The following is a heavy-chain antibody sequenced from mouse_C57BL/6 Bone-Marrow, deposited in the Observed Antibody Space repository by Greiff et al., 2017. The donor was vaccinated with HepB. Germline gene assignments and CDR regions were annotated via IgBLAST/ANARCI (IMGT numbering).Heavy chain of an antibody. V-gene: IGHV6-3*01. Sequence: EVQLQESGGGLVQPGGSMKLSCVASGFTFSNYWMNWVRQSPEKGLEWVAQIRLKSDNYATHYAESVKGRFTISRDDSKSSVYLQMNNLRAEDTGIYYCFRITTVVASDYWGQGTTLTVSS. J-gene: IGHJ2*01. CDR3: FRITTVVASDY. CDR2: IRLKSDNYAT. CDR1: GFTFSNYW. D-gene: IGHD1-1*01.